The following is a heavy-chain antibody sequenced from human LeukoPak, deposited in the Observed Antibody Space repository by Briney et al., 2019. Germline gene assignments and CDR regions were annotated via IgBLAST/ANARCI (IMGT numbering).Heavy chain of an antibody. Sequence: GGSLRLSCGGSGFTFSSYAMSWVRQAPGKGLEWVSAISGSGTDTFYANSVKGRFTISRDNPKNTLYLQMNSLRAEDTAVYYCAKTRIVCTSVSCPGGGFDYWGHGTLVTVSS. D-gene: IGHD2-2*01. CDR3: AKTRIVCTSVSCPGGGFDY. CDR1: GFTFSSYA. J-gene: IGHJ4*01. V-gene: IGHV3-23*01. CDR2: ISGSGTDT.